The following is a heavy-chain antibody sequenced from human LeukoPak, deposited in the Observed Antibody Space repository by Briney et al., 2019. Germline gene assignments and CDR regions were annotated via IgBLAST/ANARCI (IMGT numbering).Heavy chain of an antibody. V-gene: IGHV3-48*01. CDR1: GFNFRLYS. CDR2: ITSSSKTT. J-gene: IGHJ4*02. CDR3: AKERRLFDY. Sequence: GGSLRLSCAASGFNFRLYSMNWVRQAPGKGLEWISYITSSSKTTYYAPSVKGRFTISRDNAKNSLYLQMNSLRAEDTAVYYCAKERRLFDYWGQGTLVIVSS.